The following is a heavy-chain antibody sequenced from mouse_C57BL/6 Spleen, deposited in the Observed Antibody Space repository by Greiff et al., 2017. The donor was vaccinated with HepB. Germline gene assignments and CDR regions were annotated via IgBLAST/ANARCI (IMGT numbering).Heavy chain of an antibody. CDR1: GYTFTDYY. Sequence: QVHVKQSGAELVRPGASVKLSCKASGYTFTDYYINWVKQRPGQGLEWIARIYPGSGNTYYNEKFKGKATLTAEKSSSTAYMQLSSLTSEDSAVYFCEWDGNYGAFAYWGQGTLVTVSA. CDR2: IYPGSGNT. CDR3: EWDGNYGAFAY. V-gene: IGHV1-76*01. D-gene: IGHD2-1*01. J-gene: IGHJ3*01.